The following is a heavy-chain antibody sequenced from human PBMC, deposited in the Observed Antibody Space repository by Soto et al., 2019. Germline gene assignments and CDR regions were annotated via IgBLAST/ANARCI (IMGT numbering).Heavy chain of an antibody. V-gene: IGHV4-59*01. CDR3: ARESYYGSGATVVGY. CDR2: IYYSGTT. CDR1: GGSISNFY. J-gene: IGHJ4*02. D-gene: IGHD3-10*01. Sequence: SEXLSLTCTVSGGSISNFYWSWIRQPPGKGLEWIGYIYYSGTTSYNPSLNSRVTISVDTSKNQFSLKLNSVTAADTAVYYCARESYYGSGATVVGYWGLGTLVTVSS.